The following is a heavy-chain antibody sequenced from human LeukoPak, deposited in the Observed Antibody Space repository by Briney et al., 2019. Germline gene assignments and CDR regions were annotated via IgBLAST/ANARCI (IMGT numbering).Heavy chain of an antibody. V-gene: IGHV4-39*07. Sequence: SETLSLTCTVSGGSISSSSYYWGWIRQPPGKGLEWIGSIYYSGSTYYNPSLKSRVTISVDTSKNQFSLKLSSVTAADTAVYYCARDPMTTVTTGWYFDLWGRGTLVTVSS. CDR3: ARDPMTTVTTGWYFDL. J-gene: IGHJ2*01. CDR2: IYYSGST. CDR1: GGSISSSSYY. D-gene: IGHD4-17*01.